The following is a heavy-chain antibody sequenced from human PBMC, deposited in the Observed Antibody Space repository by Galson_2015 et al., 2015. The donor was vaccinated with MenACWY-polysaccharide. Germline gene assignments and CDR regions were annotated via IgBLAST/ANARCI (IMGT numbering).Heavy chain of an antibody. D-gene: IGHD2/OR15-2a*01. CDR2: ISYDGSNK. CDR3: AKDRPPPGPSVFYFGMDL. Sequence: SLRLSCAVSGFIFSDYAIHWVRQAPGKGLEWLAVISYDGSNKYYLESVKGRFTISRDNSKDMVYLHMNSLRGEDTAVYFCAKDRPPPGPSVFYFGMDLWGRGATVILSS. CDR1: GFIFSDYA. J-gene: IGHJ6*02. V-gene: IGHV3-30*18.